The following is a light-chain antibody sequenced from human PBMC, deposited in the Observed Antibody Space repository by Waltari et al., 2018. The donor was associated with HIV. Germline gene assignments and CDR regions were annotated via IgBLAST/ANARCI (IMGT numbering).Light chain of an antibody. CDR2: DVS. Sequence: QSALTQPRSVPGYPGQSVTISYTGTSRDVGVYNFVSWYQQHPGQAPKLMIYDVSKRPSGVPDRFSGSKSGNTASLTISGLQAEDEADYYCCSYAGSYPVVFGGGTKLTVL. CDR1: SRDVGVYNF. J-gene: IGLJ2*01. CDR3: CSYAGSYPVV. V-gene: IGLV2-11*01.